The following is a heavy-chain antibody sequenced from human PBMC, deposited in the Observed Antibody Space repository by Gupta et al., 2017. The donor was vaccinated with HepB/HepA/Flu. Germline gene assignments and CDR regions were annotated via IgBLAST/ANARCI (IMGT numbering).Heavy chain of an antibody. CDR3: ARDSTWFGELPRGFDY. CDR2: ISYDGSNK. J-gene: IGHJ4*02. V-gene: IGHV3-30-3*01. D-gene: IGHD3-10*01. Sequence: QVPLLEPGVGVVQPGRSLRLSCAASGFTSSSYAMHWVRQAPGKGLEWVAVISYDGSNKYYADSVKGRFTISRDNSKNTLYLQMNSLRAEDTAVYYCARDSTWFGELPRGFDYWGQGTLVTVSS. CDR1: GFTSSSYA.